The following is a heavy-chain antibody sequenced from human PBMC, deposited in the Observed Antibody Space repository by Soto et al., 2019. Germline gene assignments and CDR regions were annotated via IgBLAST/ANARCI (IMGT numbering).Heavy chain of an antibody. CDR2: INPNSGVT. J-gene: IGHJ5*02. Sequence: QVQLVQSGDEVKKTGPSVKVSCKASGYTFTGYYMHWLRQAPGQGHEWMGWINPNSGVTNYAQKCQGRVTMTRDTSISTAYMELSRLRSDDTAMYYCAKAMGVNGTTFEPWGQGTLVTVSS. CDR1: GYTFTGYY. CDR3: AKAMGVNGTTFEP. V-gene: IGHV1-2*02. D-gene: IGHD1-7*01.